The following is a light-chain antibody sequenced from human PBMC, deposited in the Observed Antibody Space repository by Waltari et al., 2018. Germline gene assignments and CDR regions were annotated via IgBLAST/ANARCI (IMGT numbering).Light chain of an antibody. Sequence: DIQLTQSHSFLSASVGDRVTIACRASQGISRSLAWYQQKPGKAPKLLIYAASTLQSGVPSRFSGDGSGTKFTLTISSLQPEDSATYYCQQLNSYPRTFGQGTKLEIK. CDR1: QGISRS. CDR3: QQLNSYPRT. J-gene: IGKJ2*01. V-gene: IGKV1-9*01. CDR2: AAS.